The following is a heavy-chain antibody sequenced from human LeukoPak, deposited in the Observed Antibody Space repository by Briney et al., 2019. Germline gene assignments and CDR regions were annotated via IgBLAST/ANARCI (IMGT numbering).Heavy chain of an antibody. J-gene: IGHJ4*02. V-gene: IGHV4-30-4*01. CDR2: IYYSGST. CDR3: ARDMGATGFDY. Sequence: SETLSLTCTVSGGSISSGDYYWSWIRQPPGKGLEWIGYIYYSGSTYYNPSLKSRVTISVDTSKNQFSLKLSSVTAADTAVYYCARDMGATGFDYWGQGTLVTVSS. D-gene: IGHD1-26*01. CDR1: GGSISSGDYY.